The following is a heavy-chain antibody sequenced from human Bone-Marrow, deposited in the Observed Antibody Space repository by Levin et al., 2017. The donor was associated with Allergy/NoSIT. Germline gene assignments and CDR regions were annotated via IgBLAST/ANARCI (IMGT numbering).Heavy chain of an antibody. V-gene: IGHV3-15*01. CDR1: GFTFSNAW. J-gene: IGHJ6*03. Sequence: PGGSLRLSCAASGFTFSNAWMSWVRQAPGKGLEWVGRIKSKTDGGTTDYAAPVKGRFTISRDDSKNTLYLHMNSLKTEDTAVYYCTTADLGVTPGGDDYYMDGWGKGTTVTVSS. CDR3: TTADLGVTPGGDDYYMDG. CDR2: IKSKTDGGTT. D-gene: IGHD3-16*01.